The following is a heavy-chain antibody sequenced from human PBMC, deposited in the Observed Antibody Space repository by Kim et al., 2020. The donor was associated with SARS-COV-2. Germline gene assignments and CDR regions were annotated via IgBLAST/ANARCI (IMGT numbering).Heavy chain of an antibody. CDR2: IIPILGIA. CDR3: AKGSGGSPKPTTWYYGMDV. CDR1: GGTFSSYT. Sequence: SVKVSCKASGGTFSSYTISWVRQAPGQGLEWMGRIIPILGIANYAQKFQGRVTITADKSTSTAYMELSSLRSEDTAVYYCAKGSGGSPKPTTWYYGMDVWGQGTTVTVSS. D-gene: IGHD2-15*01. V-gene: IGHV1-69*02. J-gene: IGHJ6*02.